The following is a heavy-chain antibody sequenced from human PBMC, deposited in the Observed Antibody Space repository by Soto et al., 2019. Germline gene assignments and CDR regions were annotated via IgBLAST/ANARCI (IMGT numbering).Heavy chain of an antibody. D-gene: IGHD7-27*01. V-gene: IGHV1-3*01. Sequence: GASVKVSCKASGYTFTNNVMHWVRQAPGQRLEWMGWINAGNGNTKYSQKFQDRVTITRDTSARTAYMELSSLGSEDTAVYYCASGDPLISFYYGLDVWGQGTTVTVSS. J-gene: IGHJ6*02. CDR1: GYTFTNNV. CDR2: INAGNGNT. CDR3: ASGDPLISFYYGLDV.